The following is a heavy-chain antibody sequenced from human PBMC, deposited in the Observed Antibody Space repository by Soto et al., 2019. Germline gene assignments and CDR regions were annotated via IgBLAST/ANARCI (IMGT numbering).Heavy chain of an antibody. CDR1: GGSISSSSYY. J-gene: IGHJ6*03. V-gene: IGHV4-39*01. CDR2: IYYSGST. D-gene: IGHD5-12*01. CDR3: ARHCKERGYSGYMNYYYYYYMDV. Sequence: SETLSLTCTVSGGSISSSSYYWGWIRQPPGKGLEWIGSIYYSGSTYYNPSLKSRVTISVDTSKNQFSLKLSSVTAADTAVYYCARHCKERGYSGYMNYYYYYYMDVWGKGITVTV.